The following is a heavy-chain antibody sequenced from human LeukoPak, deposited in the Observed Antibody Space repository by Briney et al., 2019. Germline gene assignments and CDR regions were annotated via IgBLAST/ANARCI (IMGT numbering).Heavy chain of an antibody. CDR2: ISSSSSYI. CDR1: GFTFSSYS. CDR3: ARGKLTGPHDWLDP. D-gene: IGHD1-14*01. Sequence: GGSLRLSCAASGFTFSSYSMNWVRQAPGKGLEWVSSISSSSSYIYYADSVKGRFTISRDNAKNSLYLQMNSLRAEDTAVYYCARGKLTGPHDWLDPWGQGTLVTVSS. J-gene: IGHJ5*02. V-gene: IGHV3-21*01.